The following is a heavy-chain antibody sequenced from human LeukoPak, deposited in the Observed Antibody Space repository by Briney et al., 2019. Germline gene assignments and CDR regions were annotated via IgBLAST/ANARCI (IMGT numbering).Heavy chain of an antibody. J-gene: IGHJ4*02. CDR3: ARGLMMAVAGRGEFHY. Sequence: PSGALSLTCAVSGGSISSVTWWSWIRQPPGKGLEWIGYIYYSGSTNYNPSLKSRVTISVDTSKNQFSLKLSSETAADTAVYYCARGLMMAVAGRGEFHYWGQGTLVTVSS. CDR1: GGSISSVTW. V-gene: IGHV4-61*01. CDR2: IYYSGST. D-gene: IGHD6-13*01.